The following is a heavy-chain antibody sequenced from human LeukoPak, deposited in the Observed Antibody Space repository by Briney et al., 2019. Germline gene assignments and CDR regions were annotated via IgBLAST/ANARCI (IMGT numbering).Heavy chain of an antibody. J-gene: IGHJ3*02. D-gene: IGHD3-3*01. Sequence: PSETLSLTCAVYGGSFSGYYWSWIRQPPGKGLEWIGEINHSGSTNYNPSLKSRVTISVDTSKNQFTLKLSSVTAADTAVYYCARCGYYIGAFDIWGQGTMVTVSS. V-gene: IGHV4-34*01. CDR1: GGSFSGYY. CDR2: INHSGST. CDR3: ARCGYYIGAFDI.